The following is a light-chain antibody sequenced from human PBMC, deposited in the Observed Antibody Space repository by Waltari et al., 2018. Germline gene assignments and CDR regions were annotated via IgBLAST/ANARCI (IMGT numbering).Light chain of an antibody. CDR3: QAWDSSTAGV. Sequence: SYELSQPPSVSVSPGQTASITCSGDKLGDKYACWYQQRPGQSPVLVIYQDSKRPSGIPERFSGSNSGKTAPLTIGGTQAMDEADYYCQAWDSSTAGVFGTGTKVTVL. CDR2: QDS. J-gene: IGLJ1*01. V-gene: IGLV3-1*01. CDR1: KLGDKY.